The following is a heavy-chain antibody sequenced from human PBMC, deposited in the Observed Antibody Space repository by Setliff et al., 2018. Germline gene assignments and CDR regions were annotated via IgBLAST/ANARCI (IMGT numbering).Heavy chain of an antibody. CDR3: ARYISSSSNYGMDV. V-gene: IGHV2-70*11. J-gene: IGHJ6*02. CDR1: GFSLSTNGMC. CDR2: IDWDDDK. Sequence: SGPTLVNPGESQGPPSTFSGFSLSTNGMCVSWIRQPPGKALEWLARIDWDDDKYYSTSLKTRLTISKDTSKNQVVLTMTNMDPVDTATYYCARYISSSSNYGMDVWGQGTTVTVSS. D-gene: IGHD6-6*01.